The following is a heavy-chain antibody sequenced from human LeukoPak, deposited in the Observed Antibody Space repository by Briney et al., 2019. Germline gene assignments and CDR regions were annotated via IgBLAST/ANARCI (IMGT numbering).Heavy chain of an antibody. V-gene: IGHV1-18*01. D-gene: IGHD2-2*01. CDR3: ARPAKGAYYYYYMDV. CDR2: ISTYNGNT. Sequence: ASVKVSCKASGNSLPTYGITWVRQAPGQGLEWMGWISTYNGNTQYGQNFQGRVSMTRDTSTNTAYLELRGLRSNDTAVYFCARPAKGAYYYYYMDVWGKGTTVTASS. CDR1: GNSLPTYG. J-gene: IGHJ6*03.